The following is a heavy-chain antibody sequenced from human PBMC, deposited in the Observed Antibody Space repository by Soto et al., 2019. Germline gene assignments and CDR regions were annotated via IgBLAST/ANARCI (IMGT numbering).Heavy chain of an antibody. CDR3: ARWVSGSPDN. V-gene: IGHV3-72*01. CDR1: GFTLSDHY. CDR2: TKNKPNRYTT. D-gene: IGHD1-26*01. Sequence: EVQLVESGGGLVQPGGSLRLSCAASGFTLSDHYMDWVRQAPGKGLEWVGRTKNKPNRYTTEYAASVNGRFTISRDDSKNSLYLQMNSLKTEDTAVYYCARWVSGSPDNWGQGTLVTVSS. J-gene: IGHJ4*02.